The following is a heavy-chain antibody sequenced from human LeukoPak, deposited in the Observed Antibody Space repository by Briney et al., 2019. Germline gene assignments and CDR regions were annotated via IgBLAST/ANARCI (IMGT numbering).Heavy chain of an antibody. CDR3: ARDSTIFGVAKKFDY. D-gene: IGHD3-3*01. CDR2: ISSSGSFI. Sequence: GGSLRLSCAASGFTFSSYNMNWVRQAPGKGLEWVSFISSSGSFIYYADSVKGRFTISRDNAKNSLYLQMNSLRADDTAVYYCARDSTIFGVAKKFDYWGQGTLVTVSS. J-gene: IGHJ4*02. CDR1: GFTFSSYN. V-gene: IGHV3-21*01.